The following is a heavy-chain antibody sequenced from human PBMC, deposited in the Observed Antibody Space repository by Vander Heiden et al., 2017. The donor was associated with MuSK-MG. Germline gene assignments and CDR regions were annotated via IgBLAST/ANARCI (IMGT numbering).Heavy chain of an antibody. CDR3: ARLAHDWFDP. Sequence: QVQLVESGGGLVKPRGSLRLSCPASGFSFSDYYMSWIRQAPGKGLEWISYISMSGTTIYYADSVKGRFTISRDNAKNSLYLQMNSLRVEDTAVYYCARLAHDWFDPWGQGTLVTVSS. J-gene: IGHJ5*02. CDR2: ISMSGTTI. V-gene: IGHV3-11*01. CDR1: GFSFSDYY.